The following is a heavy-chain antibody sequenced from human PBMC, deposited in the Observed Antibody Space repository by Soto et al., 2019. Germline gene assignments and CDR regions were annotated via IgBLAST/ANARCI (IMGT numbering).Heavy chain of an antibody. Sequence: GASVKVSCKASGGTFSSYAISWVRQAPGQGLEWMGGIIPIFGTANYAQKFQGRVTITADESTSTAYMELSSLRSEGTAVYYCARGYSGSYSWFDAFDIWGQGTMVTVSS. CDR2: IIPIFGTA. J-gene: IGHJ3*02. V-gene: IGHV1-69*13. CDR3: ARGYSGSYSWFDAFDI. CDR1: GGTFSSYA. D-gene: IGHD1-26*01.